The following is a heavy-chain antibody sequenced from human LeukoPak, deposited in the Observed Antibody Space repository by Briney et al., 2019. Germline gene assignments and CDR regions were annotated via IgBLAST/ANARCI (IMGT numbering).Heavy chain of an antibody. J-gene: IGHJ6*03. CDR3: ARDFSSSSSVYYYYYMDV. V-gene: IGHV4-39*07. CDR2: ISYSGTT. Sequence: SETLSLTCTVSGGSISSRPYYWGWVRQSPGKGLEWIGTISYSGTTYYNPSLKIRVTISLYTSKNQFSLKLSSVTAADTAIYYCARDFSSSSSVYYYYYMDVWGKGTTVTVSS. D-gene: IGHD6-6*01. CDR1: GGSISSRPYY.